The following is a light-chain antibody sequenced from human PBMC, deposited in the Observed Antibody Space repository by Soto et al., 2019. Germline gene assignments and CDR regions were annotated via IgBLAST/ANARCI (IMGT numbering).Light chain of an antibody. J-gene: IGKJ4*01. V-gene: IGKV3-15*01. Sequence: EVVLTQSPGTLSLSPGERATLSCRASQSVSSSTYLAWYQQKRGQAPRLLIYGASTRATGIPARFSGSGSGTEFTLTIGSLQSEDFAVYYCQQYNNWPPLTFGGGTKVDIK. CDR1: QSVSSSTY. CDR2: GAS. CDR3: QQYNNWPPLT.